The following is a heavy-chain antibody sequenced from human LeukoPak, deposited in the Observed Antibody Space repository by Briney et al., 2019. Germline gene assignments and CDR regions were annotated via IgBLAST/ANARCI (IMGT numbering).Heavy chain of an antibody. CDR1: GFTFSTSS. Sequence: AGGSLRLSCVDSGFTFSTSSMSWVRQAPGKGLEWASYIDRNSATIYYADSVRGRFTISRDNAENSLHLQMNSLTDEDTAVYYCARAPMVRGVITAFDQWGQGTLVTVRS. J-gene: IGHJ4*02. D-gene: IGHD3-10*01. V-gene: IGHV3-48*02. CDR2: IDRNSATI. CDR3: ARAPMVRGVITAFDQ.